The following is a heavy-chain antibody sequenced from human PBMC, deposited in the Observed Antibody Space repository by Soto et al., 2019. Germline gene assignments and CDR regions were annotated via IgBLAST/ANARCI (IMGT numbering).Heavy chain of an antibody. CDR3: ARRPHYDILTGVVTAIADFDY. V-gene: IGHV4-34*01. CDR1: GGSFSGYY. CDR2: INHSGST. D-gene: IGHD3-9*01. J-gene: IGHJ4*02. Sequence: PSETLSLTCAVYGGSFSGYYWSWIRQPPGKGLEWIGEINHSGSTNYNPSLKSRVTISVDTSKNQFSLKLSSVTAADTAVYYCARRPHYDILTGVVTAIADFDYWGQGTLVTVSS.